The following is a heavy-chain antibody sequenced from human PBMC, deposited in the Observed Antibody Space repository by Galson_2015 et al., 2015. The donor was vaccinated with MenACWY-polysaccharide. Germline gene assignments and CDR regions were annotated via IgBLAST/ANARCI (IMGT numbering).Heavy chain of an antibody. CDR3: ARHKRSGSHIDY. Sequence: SVKVSCKASGYTFTSYDINWVRQATGQGLEWMGWMNPNSGNTGYAQKFQGRVTMTRNTSISTAYLQWSSLKASDTAMYYCARHKRSGSHIDYWGQGTLVTVSS. CDR2: MNPNSGNT. V-gene: IGHV1-8*01. J-gene: IGHJ4*02. D-gene: IGHD1-26*01. CDR1: GYTFTSYD.